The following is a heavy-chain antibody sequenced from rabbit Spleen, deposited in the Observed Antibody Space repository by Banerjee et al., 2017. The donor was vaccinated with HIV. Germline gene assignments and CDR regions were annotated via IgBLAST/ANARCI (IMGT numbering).Heavy chain of an antibody. V-gene: IGHV1S40*01. D-gene: IGHD1-1*01. CDR2: IDTSSGNT. CDR3: ARDLASSTGIYYGL. J-gene: IGHJ3*01. CDR1: GFTISSCYY. Sequence: QSLEESGGGLVTPGASLTLTCKASGFTISSCYYMSWVRQAPGKGLEWIGCIDTSSGNTAYATWAKGRFTISKTSSTTVTLQMTSLTAADTATYFCARDLASSTGIYYGLWGQGTLVTVS.